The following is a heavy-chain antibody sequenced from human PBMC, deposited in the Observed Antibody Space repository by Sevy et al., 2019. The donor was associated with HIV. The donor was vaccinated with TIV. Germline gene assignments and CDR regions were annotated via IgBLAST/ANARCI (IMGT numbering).Heavy chain of an antibody. CDR3: AREALASSGLDAFDI. J-gene: IGHJ3*02. D-gene: IGHD3-22*01. Sequence: ASVKVSCKASGYTFISYYIHWVRQAPGQGHEWMGMINPTGGSTTYAQMFQGRVTMTRDTSTSTVYMELSSLRSDDTAMYYCAREALASSGLDAFDIWGQGTTVTVSS. CDR2: INPTGGST. CDR1: GYTFISYY. V-gene: IGHV1-46*01.